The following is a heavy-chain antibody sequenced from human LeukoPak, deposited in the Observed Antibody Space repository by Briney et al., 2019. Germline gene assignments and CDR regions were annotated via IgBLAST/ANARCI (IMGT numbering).Heavy chain of an antibody. J-gene: IGHJ4*02. Sequence: GGSLRLSCAASGFTVSSNYMSWVRQAPGKGLEWVSVIYSGGSTYYADSVKGRFTISRDNSKNTLYLQMNSLRAEDTAVYYCARAGGYDSSEPFDYWGQGTLVTVSS. D-gene: IGHD3-22*01. CDR2: IYSGGST. CDR3: ARAGGYDSSEPFDY. CDR1: GFTVSSNY. V-gene: IGHV3-66*02.